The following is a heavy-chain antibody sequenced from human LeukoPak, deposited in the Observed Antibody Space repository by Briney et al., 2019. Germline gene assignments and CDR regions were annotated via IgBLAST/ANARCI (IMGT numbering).Heavy chain of an antibody. CDR2: IIPIFGAA. CDR3: ARDALAPNSTENWFDP. J-gene: IGHJ5*02. CDR1: GGTFSSYA. Sequence: SVKVSCKASGGTFSSYAISWVRQAPGQGLEWMGGIIPIFGAANYAQKFQGRVTITTDESTSTAYMGLSSLRSEDTAVYYCARDALAPNSTENWFDPWGQGTLVTVSS. D-gene: IGHD1-1*01. V-gene: IGHV1-69*05.